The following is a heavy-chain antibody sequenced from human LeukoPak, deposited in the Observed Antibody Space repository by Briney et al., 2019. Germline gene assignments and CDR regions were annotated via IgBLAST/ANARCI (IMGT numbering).Heavy chain of an antibody. CDR1: GGSISSYY. CDR2: IYYSGST. V-gene: IGHV4-59*12. Sequence: ETLSLTCTVSGGSISSYYWSWIRQPPGKGLEWIGYIYYSGSTNYNPSLKSRFTMSIDTSKNQFSLKLSSVTAADTAVYYCATYSITGAWAEYFLHWGQGTLVTVSS. D-gene: IGHD2/OR15-2a*01. CDR3: ATYSITGAWAEYFLH. J-gene: IGHJ1*01.